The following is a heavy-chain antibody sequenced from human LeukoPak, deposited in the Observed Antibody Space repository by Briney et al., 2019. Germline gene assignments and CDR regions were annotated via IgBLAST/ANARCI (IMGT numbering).Heavy chain of an antibody. D-gene: IGHD3-16*01. J-gene: IGHJ4*02. CDR1: GFTFDDYA. CDR3: ARGAYQFEY. Sequence: GGSLRLSCTASGFTFDDYAMSWFRQAPGKGLERVGLIRKQAYGGTTEYAASVKGRFIISRDDSKSIAYLQMNSLKTEDTALYYCARGAYQFEYWGQGRLATVSS. CDR2: IRKQAYGGTT. V-gene: IGHV3-49*03.